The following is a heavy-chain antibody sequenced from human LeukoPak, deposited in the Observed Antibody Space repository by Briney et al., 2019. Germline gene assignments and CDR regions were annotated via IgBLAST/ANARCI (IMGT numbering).Heavy chain of an antibody. CDR2: IYSDGTT. CDR1: GFIVSRNY. Sequence: GGSLRLSSAASGFIVSRNYMSWVRQAPGKGLEWVSVIYSDGTTCYAESVKGRFTVSRDNSKNTLCLQMNSLRAEDTAVYYCARTAQYAFDLWGRGTLVTVSS. D-gene: IGHD2-8*01. J-gene: IGHJ2*01. V-gene: IGHV3-66*01. CDR3: ARTAQYAFDL.